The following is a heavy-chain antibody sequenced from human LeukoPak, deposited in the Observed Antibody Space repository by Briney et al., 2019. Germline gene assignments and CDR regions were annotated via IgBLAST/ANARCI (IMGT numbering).Heavy chain of an antibody. CDR2: IYYSGST. CDR1: GGSISSYY. D-gene: IGHD2-2*01. J-gene: IGHJ5*02. V-gene: IGHV4-59*12. CDR3: AREGVPAAMGGNWFDP. Sequence: SETLSLTCTVSGGSISSYYWSWIRQPPGKGLEWIGYIYYSGSTNYNPSLKSRVTMSVDTSKNQFSLKLSSVTAADTAVYYCAREGVPAAMGGNWFDPWGQGTLVTVSS.